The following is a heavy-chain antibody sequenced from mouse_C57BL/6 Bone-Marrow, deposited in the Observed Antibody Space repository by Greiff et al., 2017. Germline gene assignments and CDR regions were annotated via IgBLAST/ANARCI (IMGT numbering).Heavy chain of an antibody. J-gene: IGHJ3*01. Sequence: EVKLMESGGGLVKPGGSLKLSCAASGFTFSDYGMHWVRQAPEKGLEWVAYISSGSSTIYYADTVKGRLTISRDNAKNTLFLQMTSLRSEDTAMYYCASLYGNYVGFAYWGQGTLVTVSA. CDR3: ASLYGNYVGFAY. CDR1: GFTFSDYG. V-gene: IGHV5-17*01. CDR2: ISSGSSTI. D-gene: IGHD2-1*01.